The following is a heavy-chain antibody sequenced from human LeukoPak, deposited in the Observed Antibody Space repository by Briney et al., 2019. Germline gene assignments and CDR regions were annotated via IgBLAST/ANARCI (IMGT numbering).Heavy chain of an antibody. CDR1: GFTFSSYS. CDR3: ARESSSWRYFDY. CDR2: ISSSSSYI. J-gene: IGHJ4*02. V-gene: IGHV3-21*01. D-gene: IGHD6-13*01. Sequence: GGSLRLSCAASGFTFSSYSMNWVRQAPGKGLEWVSSISSSSSYIYYADSVKGRFTISRDNAKNSLYLQMNILRAKDTAVYHCARESSSWRYFDYSGQGTLVTVSS.